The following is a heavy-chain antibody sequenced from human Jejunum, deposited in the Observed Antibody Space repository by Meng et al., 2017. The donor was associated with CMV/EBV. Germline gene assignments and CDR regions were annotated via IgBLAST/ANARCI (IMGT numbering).Heavy chain of an antibody. J-gene: IGHJ4*02. CDR2: ISNGGDTP. V-gene: IGHV3-30-3*01. CDR1: GFTFRNHP. Sequence: ASGFTFRNHPIHWVRPAPDKGLELVAGISNGGDTPYLADSVKGRFSISRDNSKNTVYLQMNSLRGEDTAVYYCARENDYRNYFDPWGRGTLVTVS. D-gene: IGHD4-11*01. CDR3: ARENDYRNYFDP.